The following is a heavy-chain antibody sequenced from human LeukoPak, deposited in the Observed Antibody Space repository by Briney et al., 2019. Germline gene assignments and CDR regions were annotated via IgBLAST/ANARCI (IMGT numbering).Heavy chain of an antibody. V-gene: IGHV3-21*01. CDR2: ISSSSSYI. D-gene: IGHD2-15*01. CDR3: AGGVASFDY. CDR1: GFTFSSYS. Sequence: GGSLRLSCAASGFTFSSYSMNWVRQAPGKGLEWVSSISSSSSYISYADSVKGRFTISRDNAKNSLYLQMNSLRAEDTAVYYCAGGVASFDYWGQGTLVTVSS. J-gene: IGHJ4*02.